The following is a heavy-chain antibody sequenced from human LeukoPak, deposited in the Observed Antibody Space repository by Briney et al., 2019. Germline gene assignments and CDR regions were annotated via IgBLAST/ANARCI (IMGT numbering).Heavy chain of an antibody. V-gene: IGHV3-48*02. CDR1: GFTFSSYN. D-gene: IGHD6-13*01. J-gene: IGHJ4*02. CDR3: ARGGGNMAAAVPFDS. CDR2: ISSSSSSS. Sequence: RRSLRLSCGASGFTFSSYNMNWVRQAPGKGLEWVSYISSSSSSSYYADSVKGRFTISRDNAKNSLYLQMNGLRDEDTAVYYCARGGGNMAAAVPFDSWGQGTLVTVSS.